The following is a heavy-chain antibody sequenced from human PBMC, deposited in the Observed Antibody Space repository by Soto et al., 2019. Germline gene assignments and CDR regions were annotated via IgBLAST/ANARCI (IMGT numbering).Heavy chain of an antibody. CDR2: MSFDGTYK. CDR3: ARGLTNSNGGMDT. V-gene: IGHV3-30*04. J-gene: IGHJ6*02. CDR1: GFSFSQHA. D-gene: IGHD2-8*01. Sequence: QVQLLESGGGVAQPGRSLRLSCAASGFSFSQHAMHWVRQAPGKGLEWVAVMSFDGTYKHYADSVRGRFTISRDNSKNTLFLQLDSLRPADTGAYYCARGLTNSNGGMDTWGQGTTVSVSS.